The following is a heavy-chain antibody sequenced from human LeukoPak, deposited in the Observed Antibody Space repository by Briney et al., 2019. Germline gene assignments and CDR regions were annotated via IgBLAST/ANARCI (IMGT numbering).Heavy chain of an antibody. V-gene: IGHV4-34*01. J-gene: IGHJ5*02. CDR1: GGSFSGYY. Sequence: SETLSLTCAVYGGSFSGYYWSWIRQPPGKGLEWIGEINHSGSTNYNPSLKSRVTISVDTSKNQFSLKLSSVTAADTAVYYCAGGGEQQLGWFDPWGQGTLVTVSS. CDR2: INHSGST. D-gene: IGHD6-13*01. CDR3: AGGGEQQLGWFDP.